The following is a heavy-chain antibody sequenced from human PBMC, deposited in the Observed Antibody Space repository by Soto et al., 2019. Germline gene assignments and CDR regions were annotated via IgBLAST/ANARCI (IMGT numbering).Heavy chain of an antibody. J-gene: IGHJ4*02. CDR1: GGSISSGGSY. V-gene: IGHV4-31*03. CDR2: IYYSVST. D-gene: IGHD6-13*01. Sequence: QVQLQESGPGLVKPSQTLSLTCTVSGGSISSGGSYWNWIRQHPGKGLEWIGYIYYSVSTYYNPSPRSRVTIAADTSESQFSLNLSSVTAADTAVYFCARGYRQSGYSSSWVFDYWAQGTLVNVSS. CDR3: ARGYRQSGYSSSWVFDY.